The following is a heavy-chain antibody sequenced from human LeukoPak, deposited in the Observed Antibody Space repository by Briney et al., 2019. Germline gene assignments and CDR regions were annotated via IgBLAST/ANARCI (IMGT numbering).Heavy chain of an antibody. D-gene: IGHD3-10*01. Sequence: GGSLRPSCAASGFTFSSYWMSWVRQAPGKGLEWVGFIRSKAYGGTTEYAASVKGRFTISRDDSKSIAYLQMNSLKTEDTAVYYCTRVGLWFGELSFWGQGTLVTVSS. V-gene: IGHV3-49*04. CDR3: TRVGLWFGELSF. J-gene: IGHJ4*02. CDR1: GFTFSSYW. CDR2: IRSKAYGGTT.